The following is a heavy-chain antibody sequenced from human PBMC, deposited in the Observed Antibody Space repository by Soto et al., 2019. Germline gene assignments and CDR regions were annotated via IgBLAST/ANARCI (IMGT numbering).Heavy chain of an antibody. V-gene: IGHV3-30-3*01. J-gene: IGHJ4*02. CDR3: ASPILVQDY. CDR1: GFTFSTYT. Sequence: QVQLVESGGGVVQPGRSLRLSCEASGFTFSTYTIHWVRQAPGHGLEWVAAISYDGTNKYYADSVKGRFTISRDNSKNTLYLQLNSLRTNDTAVYYCASPILVQDYWGQGTLVTVSS. D-gene: IGHD1-1*01. CDR2: ISYDGTNK.